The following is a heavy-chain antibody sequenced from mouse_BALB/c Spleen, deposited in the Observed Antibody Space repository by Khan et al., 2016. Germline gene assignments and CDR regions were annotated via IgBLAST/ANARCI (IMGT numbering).Heavy chain of an antibody. Sequence: EVELVESGGGLVQPGGSRKLSCAASGFTFSSFGMHWVRQAPEKGLEWVAYISSGSSTIYYADTVKGRFTISRDNPKNTLFLQMTSLRSEDTAMYYCARWWYFDVLGAGTTVTVSS. J-gene: IGHJ1*01. CDR2: ISSGSSTI. CDR3: ARWWYFDV. V-gene: IGHV5-17*02. CDR1: GFTFSSFG.